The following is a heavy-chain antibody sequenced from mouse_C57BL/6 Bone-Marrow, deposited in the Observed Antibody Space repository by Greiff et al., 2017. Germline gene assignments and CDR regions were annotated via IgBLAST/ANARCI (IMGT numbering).Heavy chain of an antibody. D-gene: IGHD1-1*01. V-gene: IGHV14-4*01. CDR2: IDPENGDT. CDR1: GFNIKDDY. J-gene: IGHJ2*01. Sequence: EVQLQQSGAELVRPGASVKLSCTASGFNIKDDYMHWVKQRPEQGLEWIGWIDPENGDTEYASKFQGKATITADTSSNTAYLQLSSLTSEDTAVYYCTTSCSGYWGQGTTLTVSS. CDR3: TTSCSGY.